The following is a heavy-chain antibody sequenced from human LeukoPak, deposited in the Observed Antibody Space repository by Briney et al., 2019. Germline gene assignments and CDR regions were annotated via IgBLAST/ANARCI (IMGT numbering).Heavy chain of an antibody. CDR2: ISWNSGGI. J-gene: IGHJ3*02. CDR1: GFTFDDYA. D-gene: IGHD2-2*01. CDR3: AKSTSRYCSSTSCYGAFDI. Sequence: PGGSLRLSCAASGFTFDDYAMHWVRHAPGKGLGGVSGISWNSGGIDYADSVKGRFTISRDNAKNSLYLQMKSPRAQDTALYYCAKSTSRYCSSTSCYGAFDIWGQGTMVTVSS. V-gene: IGHV3-9*01.